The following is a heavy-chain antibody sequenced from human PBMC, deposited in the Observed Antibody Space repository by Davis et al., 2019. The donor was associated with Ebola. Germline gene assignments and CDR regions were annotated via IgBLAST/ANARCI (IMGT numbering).Heavy chain of an antibody. Sequence: GESLKISCAASGFTFSSYEMNWVRQAPGKGLEWVSYISSSGSTAHYADSVKGRFTISRDNARNSLYLQMDSLRAEDTALFYCARGVVGPQREDAFDIWGQGTMVTVSS. J-gene: IGHJ3*02. CDR3: ARGVVGPQREDAFDI. CDR1: GFTFSSYE. CDR2: ISSSGSTA. V-gene: IGHV3-48*03. D-gene: IGHD1-26*01.